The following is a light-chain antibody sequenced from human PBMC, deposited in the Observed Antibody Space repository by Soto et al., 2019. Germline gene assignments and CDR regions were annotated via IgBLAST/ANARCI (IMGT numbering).Light chain of an antibody. J-gene: IGLJ3*02. CDR3: SSYAGSNNLV. Sequence: QSALTQPPSASGFPGQSVTISCTGTSSDVGGYNYVSWYQQHPSKAPKLMIYEVSERPSGVPDRFSGSKSGNTASLTVSGLQAEDEADYYCSSYAGSNNLVFGGGTKLTVL. V-gene: IGLV2-8*01. CDR2: EVS. CDR1: SSDVGGYNY.